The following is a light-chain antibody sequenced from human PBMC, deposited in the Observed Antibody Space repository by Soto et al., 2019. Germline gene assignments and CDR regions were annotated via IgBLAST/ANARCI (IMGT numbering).Light chain of an antibody. CDR3: QQYTNYPWT. CDR1: QNIDNY. CDR2: AAS. Sequence: DIQLTQSPSSLSASLVDRVTISCRASQNIDNYLHWYQQKSGKAPVALIYAASVLRDGVSSRISGSGSGTEFTLTISSLQPDDFATYYCQQYTNYPWTFGQGTKVDIK. V-gene: IGKV1-16*01. J-gene: IGKJ1*01.